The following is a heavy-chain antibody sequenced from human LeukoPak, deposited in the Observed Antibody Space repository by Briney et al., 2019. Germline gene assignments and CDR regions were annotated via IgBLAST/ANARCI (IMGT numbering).Heavy chain of an antibody. CDR2: IYHSGSA. Sequence: SETLSLTCGVSGYSISSGYQWAWIRQSPGKGLGWIGSIYHSGSAHYNPSLKSRVTISVEPSKHQFSLNMYSVTAADTAVYYCARDPRWLTPDCTSTSCYENYSDPWGQGTLVTVSS. D-gene: IGHD2-2*01. V-gene: IGHV4-38-2*02. CDR1: GYSISSGYQ. CDR3: ARDPRWLTPDCTSTSCYENYSDP. J-gene: IGHJ5*02.